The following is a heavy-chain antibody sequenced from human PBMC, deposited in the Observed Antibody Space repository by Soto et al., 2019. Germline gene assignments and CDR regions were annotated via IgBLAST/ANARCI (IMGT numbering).Heavy chain of an antibody. CDR2: IYYSGST. Sequence: SETLSLTCTVCGGSISSSSYYWGWIRQPPGKGLEWIGSIYYSGSTYYNPSLKSRVTISVDTSKNQFSLKLSSVTAADTAVYYCARPSLYCSGGSCYNGIDPWGQGTLVTVSS. CDR1: GGSISSSSYY. V-gene: IGHV4-39*01. D-gene: IGHD2-15*01. J-gene: IGHJ5*02. CDR3: ARPSLYCSGGSCYNGIDP.